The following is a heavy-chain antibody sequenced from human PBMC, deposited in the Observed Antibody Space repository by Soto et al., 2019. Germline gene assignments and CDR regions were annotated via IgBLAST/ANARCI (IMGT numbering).Heavy chain of an antibody. CDR1: GGTFSSYA. CDR2: IIPIFGTA. D-gene: IGHD5-18*01. CDR3: ARDSVDTAMVYYFDY. J-gene: IGHJ4*02. Sequence: ASVEVSCKXSGGTFSSYAISWVRQAPGQGLEWMGGIIPIFGTANYAQKFQGRVTITADESTSTAYMELSSLRSEDTAVYYCARDSVDTAMVYYFDYWGQGTLVTVSS. V-gene: IGHV1-69*13.